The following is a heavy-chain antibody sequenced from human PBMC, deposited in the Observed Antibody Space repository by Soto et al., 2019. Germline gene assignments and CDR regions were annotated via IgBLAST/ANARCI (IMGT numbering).Heavy chain of an antibody. CDR1: GFNFSSYG. CDR3: AKAPSYYDSSGYSPPSV. D-gene: IGHD3-22*01. CDR2: ISYDGSNK. J-gene: IGHJ3*01. V-gene: IGHV3-30*18. Sequence: GGSLRLSCAASGFNFSSYGMHWVRPAPGKGLEWVAVISYDGSNKYYADSVKGRFTISRDNSKNTLYLQMNSLRAEDTAVYYCAKAPSYYDSSGYSPPSVWGQGTMVTVSS.